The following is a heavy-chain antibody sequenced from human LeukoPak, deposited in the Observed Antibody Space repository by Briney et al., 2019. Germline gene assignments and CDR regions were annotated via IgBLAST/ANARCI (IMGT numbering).Heavy chain of an antibody. V-gene: IGHV3-33*01. CDR1: GFTFSSYG. CDR2: IWYDGSNK. D-gene: IGHD3-10*01. CDR3: ARGDTYYYGSGSLHDY. Sequence: PGGSLRLSCAASGFTFSSYGMHWVRQAPGKGLEWVAVIWYDGSNKYYADSVKGRFTISGDNSKNTLCLQMNSLRAEDTAVYYCARGDTYYYGSGSLHDYWGQGTLVTVSS. J-gene: IGHJ4*02.